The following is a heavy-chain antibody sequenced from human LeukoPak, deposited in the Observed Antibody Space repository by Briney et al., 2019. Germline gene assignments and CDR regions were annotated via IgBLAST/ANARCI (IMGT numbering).Heavy chain of an antibody. V-gene: IGHV3-21*01. J-gene: IGHJ4*02. CDR3: ARGRSNSHHYYFDY. D-gene: IGHD5-18*01. Sequence: GGSLRLSCAASGFTFSTYSMNWVRQAPGKGLECVSSISSSSSHIYYAESVKGRFTMSRDNAKNSLYLQMNSLRAEDTAVYYCARGRSNSHHYYFDYWGQGTLVTVS. CDR2: ISSSSSHI. CDR1: GFTFSTYS.